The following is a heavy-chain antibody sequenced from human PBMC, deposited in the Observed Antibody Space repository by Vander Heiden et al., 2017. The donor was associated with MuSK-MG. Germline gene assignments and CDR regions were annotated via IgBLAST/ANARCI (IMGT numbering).Heavy chain of an antibody. D-gene: IGHD3-9*01. CDR1: GGSISRSRYY. CDR3: ASQNYDILTGYYLDAFDI. J-gene: IGHJ3*02. V-gene: IGHV4-39*01. Sequence: QLQLQESGPGLVKPSETLSLTCTVSGGSISRSRYYWGWIRQPPGKGLEWIGSIYYSGSTYYNPSLKSRVTISVDTSKNQFSLKLSSVTAADTAVYYCASQNYDILTGYYLDAFDIWGQGTMVTVSS. CDR2: IYYSGST.